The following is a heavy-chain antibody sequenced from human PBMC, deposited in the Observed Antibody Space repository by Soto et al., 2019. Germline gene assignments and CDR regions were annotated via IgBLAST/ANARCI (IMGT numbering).Heavy chain of an antibody. CDR2: IYHSGST. CDR3: ARADDFWSGSSGMDV. CDR1: GYSISSGYY. J-gene: IGHJ6*02. D-gene: IGHD3-3*01. Sequence: PSETLSLTCAVSGYSISSGYYWGWIRQPPGKGLEWIGSIYHSGSTYYNPSLKSRVTISVDTSKNQFSLKLSSVTAADTAVYYCARADDFWSGSSGMDVWGQGTTVTVSS. V-gene: IGHV4-38-2*01.